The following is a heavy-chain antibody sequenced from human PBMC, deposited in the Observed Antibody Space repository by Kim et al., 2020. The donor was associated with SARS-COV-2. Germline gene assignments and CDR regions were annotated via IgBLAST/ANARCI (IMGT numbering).Heavy chain of an antibody. J-gene: IGHJ4*02. V-gene: IGHV1-69*01. D-gene: IGHD6-19*01. CDR3: ARGPSVAGPFDY. Sequence: NYTQKVQGSVTITADESTGTAYMELSSLRSEDTAVYCCARGPSVAGPFDYWGQGTLVTVSS.